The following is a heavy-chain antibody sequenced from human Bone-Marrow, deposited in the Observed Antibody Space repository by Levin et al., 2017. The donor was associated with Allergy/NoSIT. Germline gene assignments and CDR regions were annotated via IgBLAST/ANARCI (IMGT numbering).Heavy chain of an antibody. J-gene: IGHJ5*02. CDR2: TYYRTKWFN. CDR1: GDSVSSTSAA. D-gene: IGHD3-22*01. Sequence: PSQTLSLTCGISGDSVSSTSAAWNWIRQSPSRGLEWLGRTYYRTKWFNDYAVSVKSRISINPDTSRNQFSLQLKSVTPEDTAVYYCAREDPSGNYYNWFDPWGQGTLVTVSS. CDR3: AREDPSGNYYNWFDP. V-gene: IGHV6-1*01.